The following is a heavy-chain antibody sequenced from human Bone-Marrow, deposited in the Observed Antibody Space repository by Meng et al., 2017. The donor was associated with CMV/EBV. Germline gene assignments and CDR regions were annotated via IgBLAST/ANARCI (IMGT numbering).Heavy chain of an antibody. V-gene: IGHV1-18*01. CDR2: ISAYNGNT. D-gene: IGHD2-2*01. CDR3: ARDLFVIVVVPAAPFDY. Sequence: QVRRVQSGAEVKKPGASVKGSCKASGYTFTSYGISRVRQAPGQGLEWMGWISAYNGNTNYAQKLQGRVTMTTDTSTSTAYMELRSLRSDDTAVYYCARDLFVIVVVPAAPFDYWGQGTLVTVSS. CDR1: GYTFTSYG. J-gene: IGHJ4*02.